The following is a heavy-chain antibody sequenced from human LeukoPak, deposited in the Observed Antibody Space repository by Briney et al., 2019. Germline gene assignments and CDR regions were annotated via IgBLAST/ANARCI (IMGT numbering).Heavy chain of an antibody. D-gene: IGHD1-26*01. CDR3: ARDLSIVGAEPFDY. J-gene: IGHJ4*02. V-gene: IGHV1-69*13. Sequence: SVKVSCKASGGTFSSSGISWVRQAPGQGLEWMGGIIPITGTANYAQKFQGRVTITADESTSTAYMELSSLRAEDTAVYYCARDLSIVGAEPFDYWGQGTLVTVSS. CDR2: IIPITGTA. CDR1: GGTFSSSG.